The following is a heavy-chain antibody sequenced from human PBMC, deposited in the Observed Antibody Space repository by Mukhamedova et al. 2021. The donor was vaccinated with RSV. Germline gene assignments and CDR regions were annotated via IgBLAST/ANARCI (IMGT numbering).Heavy chain of an antibody. CDR3: ARLGYCSSTSCRNWFDP. V-gene: IGHV2-26*01. J-gene: IGHJ5*02. Sequence: GEKSYSTSLKSRLTISKDTSKSQVVLTMTNMDPVDIATYYCARLGYCSSTSCRNWFDPWGQGTLVTVSS. D-gene: IGHD2-2*01. CDR2: GEK.